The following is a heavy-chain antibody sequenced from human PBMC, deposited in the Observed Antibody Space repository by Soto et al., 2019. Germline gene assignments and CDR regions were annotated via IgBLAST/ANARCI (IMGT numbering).Heavy chain of an antibody. V-gene: IGHV1-8*01. D-gene: IGHD3-3*01. J-gene: IGHJ5*02. CDR1: GYTFTSYD. Sequence: GASVKVSCKASGYTFTSYDINWVRQATGQGLEWMGWMNPNSGNTGYAQKFQGRVTMTRNTSISTAYMELSSLRSEDTAVYYCARAFRYDFSYVNWFDPWGQGTLVTVSS. CDR2: MNPNSGNT. CDR3: ARAFRYDFSYVNWFDP.